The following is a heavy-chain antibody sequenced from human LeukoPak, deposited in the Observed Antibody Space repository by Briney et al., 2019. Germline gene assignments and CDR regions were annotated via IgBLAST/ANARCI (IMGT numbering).Heavy chain of an antibody. CDR3: ARHYDILTGYHDY. D-gene: IGHD3-9*01. J-gene: IGHJ4*02. CDR1: GGSISSYY. CDR2: IYYSGST. Sequence: SETLSLTCTASGGSISSYYWSWIRQPPGKGLEWIGYIYYSGSTNYNPSLKSRVTISVDTSKNQFSLKLSSVTAADTAVYYCARHYDILTGYHDYWGQGTLVTVSS. V-gene: IGHV4-59*08.